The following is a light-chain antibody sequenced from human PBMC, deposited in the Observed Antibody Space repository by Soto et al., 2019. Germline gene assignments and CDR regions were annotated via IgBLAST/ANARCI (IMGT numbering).Light chain of an antibody. CDR1: QSVSSSY. Sequence: EIVLTQSPGTLSLSPGERATLSCRASQSVSSSYLAWYQQKPGQAPRLLIYGASSRATGIPDRFSGSGSGTTFNLLISRLEPEEFLVYYCKQYGSSRLTFGGGTKVEIK. CDR3: KQYGSSRLT. CDR2: GAS. J-gene: IGKJ4*01. V-gene: IGKV3-20*01.